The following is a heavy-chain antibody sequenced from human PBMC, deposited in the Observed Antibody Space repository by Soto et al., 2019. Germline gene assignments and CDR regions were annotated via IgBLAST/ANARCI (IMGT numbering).Heavy chain of an antibody. J-gene: IGHJ4*02. CDR3: ARDHVNYDSSGYYLRPFDY. CDR1: GFTFSSYS. CDR2: ISSSSSTI. Sequence: PGGSLRLSCAASGFTFSSYSMNWVRQAPGKGLEWVSYISSSSSTIYYADSVKGRFTISRDNAKNSLYLQMNSLRDEDTAVYYCARDHVNYDSSGYYLRPFDYWGQGTLVTVSS. D-gene: IGHD3-22*01. V-gene: IGHV3-48*02.